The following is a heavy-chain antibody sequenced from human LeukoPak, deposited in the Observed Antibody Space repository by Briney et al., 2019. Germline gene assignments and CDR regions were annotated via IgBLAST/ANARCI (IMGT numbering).Heavy chain of an antibody. D-gene: IGHD3-22*01. CDR3: ARVFRYYDSSGYYFGFDY. J-gene: IGHJ4*02. CDR1: GFTFSSYS. V-gene: IGHV4-39*07. CDR2: IYYSGST. Sequence: GSLRLSCAASGFTFSSYSMNWVRQPPGKGLEWIGSIYYSGSTYYNPSLKSRVTISVDTSKNQFSLKLSSVTAADTAVYYCARVFRYYDSSGYYFGFDYWGQGTLVTVSS.